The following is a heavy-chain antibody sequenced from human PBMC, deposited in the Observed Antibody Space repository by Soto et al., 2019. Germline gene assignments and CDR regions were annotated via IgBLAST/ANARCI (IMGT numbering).Heavy chain of an antibody. Sequence: GGSLRLSCTASGFTFSSYAMSWVRQAPGKGLEWVSVISGSGDSTYYADSVRGRFTISRDNSKNTLYLQMNSLRAEDTAVYYCAKDRDGAAAGPTKFYGMDVWGQGTTVTVSS. D-gene: IGHD6-13*01. CDR1: GFTFSSYA. J-gene: IGHJ6*02. CDR3: AKDRDGAAAGPTKFYGMDV. V-gene: IGHV3-23*01. CDR2: ISGSGDST.